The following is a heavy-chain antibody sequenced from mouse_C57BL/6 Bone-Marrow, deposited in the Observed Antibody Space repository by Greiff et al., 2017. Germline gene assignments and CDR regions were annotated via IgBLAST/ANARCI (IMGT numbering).Heavy chain of an antibody. V-gene: IGHV1-82*01. J-gene: IGHJ4*01. CDR3: ARSATTVVASYYAMDY. CDR2: IYPGDGDT. D-gene: IGHD1-1*01. Sequence: QVQLKESGPELVKPGASVKISCKASGYAFSSSWMNWVKQRPGKGLEWIGRIYPGDGDTNYNGKFKGKATLTADKSSSTAYMQLSSLTSEDSAVYFCARSATTVVASYYAMDYGGQGTSVTVSS. CDR1: GYAFSSSW.